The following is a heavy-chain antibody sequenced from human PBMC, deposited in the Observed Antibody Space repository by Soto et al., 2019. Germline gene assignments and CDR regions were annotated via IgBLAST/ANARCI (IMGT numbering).Heavy chain of an antibody. V-gene: IGHV1-3*01. D-gene: IGHD6-19*01. CDR3: ARDSSGWYRWFDP. J-gene: IGHJ5*02. CDR1: GYTFTSYA. Sequence: QVQLVQSGAEVKKPGASVKVSCKASGYTFTSYAMQWVRQAPGQRLEWMGWINAGNGNTKYSQKFQGRVTITRDTSASTAYMELSSLRSEDTAVYYCARDSSGWYRWFDPWGQGTLVTVSS. CDR2: INAGNGNT.